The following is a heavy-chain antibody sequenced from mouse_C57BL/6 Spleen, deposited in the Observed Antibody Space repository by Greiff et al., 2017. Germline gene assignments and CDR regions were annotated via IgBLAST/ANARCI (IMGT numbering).Heavy chain of an antibody. CDR3: ASEGPYGYDEGTLFAY. D-gene: IGHD2-2*01. J-gene: IGHJ3*01. CDR2: INPSTGGT. CDR1: GYSFTGYY. V-gene: IGHV1-42*01. Sequence: EVQLQQSGPELVKPGASVKISCKASGYSFTGYYMNWVKQSPEKSLEWIGEINPSTGGTTYNQKFKAKATLTVDKSSSTAYMQLKSLTSEDTAVYYCASEGPYGYDEGTLFAYWGQGTLVTVSA.